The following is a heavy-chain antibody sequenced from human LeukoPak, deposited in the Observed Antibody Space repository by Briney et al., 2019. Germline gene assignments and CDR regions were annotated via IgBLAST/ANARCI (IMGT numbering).Heavy chain of an antibody. CDR3: ARSVSSSWYVEAFDI. D-gene: IGHD6-13*01. J-gene: IGHJ3*02. CDR2: IYYSGST. V-gene: IGHV4-59*01. CDR1: GGSISSYY. Sequence: SETLSLTCTVSGGSISSYYWSWIRQPPGKGLEWIGYIYYSGSTNYNPSLKSRVTISVDTSKNQFSLKLSSVTAADTAVYYCARSVSSSWYVEAFDIWGQGTMVTVSS.